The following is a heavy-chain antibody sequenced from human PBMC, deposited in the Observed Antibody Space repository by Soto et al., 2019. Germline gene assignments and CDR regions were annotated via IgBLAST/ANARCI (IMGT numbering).Heavy chain of an antibody. CDR3: ARGTYDSSGYWDDY. CDR2: IYYSGST. V-gene: IGHV4-59*01. CDR1: GGSISSYY. Sequence: PSETLSLTCTVSGGSISSYYWSWIRQPPGKGLEWIGYIYYSGSTNYNPSLKSRVTISVDTSKNQFSLKLSSVTAADTAVYYCARGTYDSSGYWDDYWGQGTLVTVSS. D-gene: IGHD3-22*01. J-gene: IGHJ4*02.